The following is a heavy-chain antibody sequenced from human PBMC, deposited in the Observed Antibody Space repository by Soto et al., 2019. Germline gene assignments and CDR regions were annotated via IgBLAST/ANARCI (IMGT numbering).Heavy chain of an antibody. CDR3: ARLTHYSNHYYGMDV. J-gene: IGHJ6*02. V-gene: IGHV5-51*01. CDR2: IYPGDSDT. CDR1: GYSFTSYW. D-gene: IGHD4-4*01. Sequence: PGESLKISCKGSGYSFTSYWIGWVRQMPGKGLEWMGIIYPGDSDTSYSPSFQGQVTISADKSISTAYLQWSSLKASDTAMYYCARLTHYSNHYYGMDVWGQGTTVTVS.